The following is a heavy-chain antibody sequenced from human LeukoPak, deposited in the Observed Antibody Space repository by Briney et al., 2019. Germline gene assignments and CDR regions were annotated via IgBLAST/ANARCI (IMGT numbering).Heavy chain of an antibody. CDR1: GGSFSGYY. CDR3: ARWITIFGVVITDAFDI. Sequence: SETLSLTCAVYGGSFSGYYWSWIRQHPGKGLEWIGYIYYSGSTYYNPSLKSRVTISVDTSKNQFSLKLSSVTAADTAVYYCARWITIFGVVITDAFDIWGQGTMVTVSS. CDR2: IYYSGST. V-gene: IGHV4-31*11. J-gene: IGHJ3*02. D-gene: IGHD3-3*01.